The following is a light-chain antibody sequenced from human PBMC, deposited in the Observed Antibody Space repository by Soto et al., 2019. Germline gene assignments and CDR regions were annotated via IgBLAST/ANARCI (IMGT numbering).Light chain of an antibody. V-gene: IGLV2-14*01. J-gene: IGLJ1*01. CDR3: TSYTTSSTRV. CDR1: SSDVGGYDY. Sequence: QSALTQPASVSESPGQSITISCTGTSSDVGGYDYVSWYQQRPGKAPKLIIYEVTNRPSGVSNRFSGSKSGNTASLIISGLQAEDEGDYYCTSYTTSSTRVFGSGTKVTVL. CDR2: EVT.